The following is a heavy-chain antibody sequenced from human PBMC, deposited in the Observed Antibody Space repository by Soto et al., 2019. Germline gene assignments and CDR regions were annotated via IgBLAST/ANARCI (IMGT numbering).Heavy chain of an antibody. CDR1: GYHXTGYY. CDR3: ARVFLLRQQLVNFDY. J-gene: IGHJ4*02. D-gene: IGHD6-13*01. CDR2: INPNSGGT. V-gene: IGHV1-2*02. Sequence: SXKISYKASGYHXTGYYLNMVRQAPGQGLEWMGWINPNSGGTNYAQKFQGRVTMTRYTSIRTAYMELSRLRSDYTAVYYCARVFLLRQQLVNFDYWGQGILVTASS.